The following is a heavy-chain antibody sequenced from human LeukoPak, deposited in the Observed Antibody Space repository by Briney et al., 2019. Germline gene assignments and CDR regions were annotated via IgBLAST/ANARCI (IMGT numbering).Heavy chain of an antibody. V-gene: IGHV1-18*01. J-gene: IGHJ3*02. Sequence: ASVEVSCKASGYTFTSYGISWVRQAPGQGLEWMGWISAYNGNTNYAQKLQGRVTMTTDTSTSTAYMELRSLRSDDTAVYYCARHDGLGYCSSTSCYGVGAFDIWGQGTMVTVSS. D-gene: IGHD2-2*01. CDR1: GYTFTSYG. CDR3: ARHDGLGYCSSTSCYGVGAFDI. CDR2: ISAYNGNT.